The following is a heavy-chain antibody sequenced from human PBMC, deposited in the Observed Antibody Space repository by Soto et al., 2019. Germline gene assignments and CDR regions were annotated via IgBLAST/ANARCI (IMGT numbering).Heavy chain of an antibody. Sequence: GGSLRLSCAASGFTFSSYAXXWVXQAXGKGLEWVSAISGSGGITYYADSVKGRFTISRDNSKNTLYLQMNSLRAEDTAVYYCAKDTSLGIYYYYMDVWGKGTTVTVSS. J-gene: IGHJ6*03. V-gene: IGHV3-23*01. CDR1: GFTFSSYA. CDR3: AKDTSLGIYYYYMDV. CDR2: ISGSGGIT. D-gene: IGHD3-16*01.